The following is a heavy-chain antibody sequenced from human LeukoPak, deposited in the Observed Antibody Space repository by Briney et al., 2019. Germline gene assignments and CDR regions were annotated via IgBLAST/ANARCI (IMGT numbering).Heavy chain of an antibody. J-gene: IGHJ6*03. D-gene: IGHD3-3*01. CDR2: ISAYNGNT. CDR3: AGDDAFLRFLEWSPGYYYYYMDV. Sequence: AXVKVSCKASGYTFTSYGISWVPQAPGQGLEGIGWISAYNGNTKYAKKLQGRVTMTTETYTSTAYMEVRRLRSDETAVYYCAGDDAFLRFLEWSPGYYYYYMDVWGKGTTVTVSS. CDR1: GYTFTSYG. V-gene: IGHV1-18*01.